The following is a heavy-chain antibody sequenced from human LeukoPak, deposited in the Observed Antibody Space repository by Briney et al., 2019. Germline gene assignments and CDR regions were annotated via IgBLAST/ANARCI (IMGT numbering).Heavy chain of an antibody. V-gene: IGHV1-18*01. CDR3: ARDNTAMVPYYFDY. J-gene: IGHJ4*02. D-gene: IGHD5-18*01. Sequence: ASVKVSCKASGYTFTSYGISWVRQAPGQGLEWMGWISAYNGNTNYAQKLQGRVTMTTDTSTSTAYMELRSLRSDDTAVYYCARDNTAMVPYYFDYWGQGTLVTVSS. CDR2: ISAYNGNT. CDR1: GYTFTSYG.